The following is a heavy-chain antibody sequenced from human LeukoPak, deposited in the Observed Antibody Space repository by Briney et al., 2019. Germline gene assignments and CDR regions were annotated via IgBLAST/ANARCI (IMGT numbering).Heavy chain of an antibody. J-gene: IGHJ4*02. CDR1: GYTFTSYG. CDR3: ARRSVEYYYDNSGPQDY. V-gene: IGHV1-18*01. CDR2: ISAYNGNT. Sequence: GASVKVSCKASGYTFTSYGISWVRQAPGQGLEWMGWISAYNGNTNYAQKLQGRVTMTTDTSTSTAYMELRSLRSDDTAVYYCARRSVEYYYDNSGPQDYWGQGTLVTVSS. D-gene: IGHD3-22*01.